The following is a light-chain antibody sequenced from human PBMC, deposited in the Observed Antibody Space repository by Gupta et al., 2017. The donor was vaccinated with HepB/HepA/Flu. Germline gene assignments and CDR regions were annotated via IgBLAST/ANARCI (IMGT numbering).Light chain of an antibody. CDR3: MQDLQSPRT. CDR1: QSLVKSNGYNY. CDR2: LGS. Sequence: DIVMTQSPLSLLVTPGESASISCRSSQSLVKSNGYNYLEWYLQKPGQSPQLLIYLGSNRASGVPDRFSGSGSGADFTLKISRVEADDVGVYYCMQDLQSPRTFGQGTKLEIK. V-gene: IGKV2-28*01. J-gene: IGKJ2*02.